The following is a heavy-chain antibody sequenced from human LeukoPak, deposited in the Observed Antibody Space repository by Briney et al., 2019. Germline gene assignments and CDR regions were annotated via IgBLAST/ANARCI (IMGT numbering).Heavy chain of an antibody. V-gene: IGHV3-23*01. J-gene: IGHJ4*02. CDR2: ISGSGGST. CDR3: AKDRVSGIAAADTLDLTFDY. D-gene: IGHD6-13*01. Sequence: PGGSLRLPCAASGFTFSSYAMSWVRQAPGKGLEWVSAISGSGGSTYYADSVKGRFTISRDNSKNTLYLQMNSLRAEDTAVYYCAKDRVSGIAAADTLDLTFDYWGQGTLVTVSS. CDR1: GFTFSSYA.